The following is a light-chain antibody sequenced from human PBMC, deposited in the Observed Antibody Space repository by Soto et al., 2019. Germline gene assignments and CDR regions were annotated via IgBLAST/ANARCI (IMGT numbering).Light chain of an antibody. CDR2: GAS. J-gene: IGKJ2*01. V-gene: IGKV3-20*01. CDR1: QSVSSSH. Sequence: EIVLTQSPGTLSLSPGERATLSCRASQSVSSSHLAWYQQKPGQAPRLLIYGASSRATGIPDKFSGSGSGTDLTLTISRLEPEYFGVKYCQQYGSSPYTVGQGTKLEIK. CDR3: QQYGSSPYT.